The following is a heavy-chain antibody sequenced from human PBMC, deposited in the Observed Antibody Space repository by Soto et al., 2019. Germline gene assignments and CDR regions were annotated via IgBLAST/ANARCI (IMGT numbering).Heavy chain of an antibody. J-gene: IGHJ4*02. CDR1: GGTFSSYA. CDR3: AIDPSQLGKYRFCDY. Sequence: ASVKVSCKASGGTFSSYAISWVRQAPGQGLEWMGGIIPIFGTANYAKKFQGRVTITADESTSTAYMELSSLRSEDTAVYYCAIDPSQLGKYRFCDYWGQVTLVTVSS. CDR2: IIPIFGTA. D-gene: IGHD7-27*01. V-gene: IGHV1-69*13.